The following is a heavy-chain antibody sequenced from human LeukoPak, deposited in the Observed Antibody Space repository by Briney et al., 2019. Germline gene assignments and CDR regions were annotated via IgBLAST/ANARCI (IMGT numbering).Heavy chain of an antibody. Sequence: KPSQTLSLTCNVSGVSVSDGRYYWTWIRQHPGKGLEWIGYKYYSGSAKYNPSLKSRLTISIDTSKNQFSLQLSSVTAADTATYYCATPYCSGISCLDVFNMWGQGTGVTVSS. CDR3: ATPYCSGISCLDVFNM. CDR2: KYYSGSA. D-gene: IGHD2-2*01. V-gene: IGHV4-31*03. J-gene: IGHJ3*02. CDR1: GVSVSDGRYY.